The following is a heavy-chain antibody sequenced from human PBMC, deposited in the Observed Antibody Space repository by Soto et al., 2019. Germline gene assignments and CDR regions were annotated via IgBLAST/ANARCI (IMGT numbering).Heavy chain of an antibody. CDR3: GAPYYYNH. D-gene: IGHD3-16*01. CDR2: ITSNSDHI. J-gene: IGHJ4*02. V-gene: IGHV3-21*01. CDR1: GFMFSAYT. Sequence: GGSLRLSCAASGFMFSAYTMSWVRQAPGKGLEWLSSITSNSDHIDYADSVRGRFTVSRDNARKSLYLQMDSLGAEDTGVYYWGAPYYYNHWGPGTLVTVSS.